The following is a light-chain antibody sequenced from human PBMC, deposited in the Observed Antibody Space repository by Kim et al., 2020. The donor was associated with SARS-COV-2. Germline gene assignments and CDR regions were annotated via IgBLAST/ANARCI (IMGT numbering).Light chain of an antibody. CDR2: YDS. Sequence: SYELTQPPSVSVAPGKTASIACGGDNIGSKGVHWYQQKPGQAPVLVIFYDSDRPSGIPERFSGSNSGNTATLTITRVEAGDEADYYCQLWDESGAHVVFGGGTQLTVL. CDR1: NIGSKG. J-gene: IGLJ2*01. V-gene: IGLV3-21*04. CDR3: QLWDESGAHVV.